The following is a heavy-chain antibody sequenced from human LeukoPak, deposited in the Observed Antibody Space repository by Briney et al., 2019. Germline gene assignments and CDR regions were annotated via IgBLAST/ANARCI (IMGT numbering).Heavy chain of an antibody. D-gene: IGHD6-13*01. J-gene: IGHJ4*02. CDR2: ISAYNGNT. V-gene: IGHV1-18*01. CDR3: ARDPSTHSGSWYDY. CDR1: GYTFTSHG. Sequence: GASVKVSCKASGYTFTSHGISWVRQAPGQGLEWMGWISAYNGNTNYAQKLQGRVTMTTDTSTSTAYMELRSLRSDDTAVYYCARDPSTHSGSWYDYWGQGTLVTVSS.